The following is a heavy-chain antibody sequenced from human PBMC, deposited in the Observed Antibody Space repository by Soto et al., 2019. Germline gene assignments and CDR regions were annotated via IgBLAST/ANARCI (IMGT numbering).Heavy chain of an antibody. CDR1: GFTFSNSW. D-gene: IGHD6-19*01. V-gene: IGHV3-74*01. CDR2: ISSDGSTT. Sequence: EVQLVESGGGLVQPGGSLRLSCAVSGFTFSNSWMHWVRQAPGKGLVWVSRISSDGSTTAHADSVKGRFTISRDNAKNTLYLQMNSLRAEDTALYYCVRGGVAGTDWGQGTPLTVSS. J-gene: IGHJ4*02. CDR3: VRGGVAGTD.